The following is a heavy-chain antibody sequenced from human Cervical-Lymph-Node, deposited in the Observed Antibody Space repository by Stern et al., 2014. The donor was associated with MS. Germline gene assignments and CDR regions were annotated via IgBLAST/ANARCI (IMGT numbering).Heavy chain of an antibody. D-gene: IGHD2-2*01. V-gene: IGHV4-30-4*01. CDR1: GGSISSGDFY. CDR3: ASANCSSTSCPNWFDP. CDR2: LYNSGTT. Sequence: VQLQESGTGLVKPSPSLSLTCTVSGGSISSGDFYWSWIRQPPGHGLEWFGYLYNSGTTYYNPSLKSRVTITVDTSKNQFSLKLSSVTAADTAVYYCASANCSSTSCPNWFDPWGQGTLVTVSS. J-gene: IGHJ5*02.